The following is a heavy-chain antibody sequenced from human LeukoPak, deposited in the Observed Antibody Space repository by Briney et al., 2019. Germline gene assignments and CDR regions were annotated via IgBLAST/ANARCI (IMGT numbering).Heavy chain of an antibody. J-gene: IGHJ5*02. CDR3: ARVGYCSSTSCSNWFDP. CDR1: GYTFTGYY. D-gene: IGHD2-2*01. Sequence: ASVKVSCKASGYTFTGYYMHWVRQAPGQGLEWMGWINPNSGGTNYAQEFQGRVTMTRDTSISTAYMELSRLRSDDTAVYYCARVGYCSSTSCSNWFDPWGQGTLVTVSS. CDR2: INPNSGGT. V-gene: IGHV1-2*02.